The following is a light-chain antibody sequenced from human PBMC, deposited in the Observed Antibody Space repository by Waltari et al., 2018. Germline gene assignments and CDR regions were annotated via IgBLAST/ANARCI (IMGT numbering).Light chain of an antibody. J-gene: IGKJ4*01. CDR3: QQVNSYPFT. CDR2: DAS. Sequence: IQLTQSPSSLSTSLRARVPVTCRASQAVSSFLAWSQHKPGEAPKLLISDASTLQSGVPSRFSCSGSGTDFTLTISSLQPEDFATYYCQQVNSYPFTFGGGTKVEIK. CDR1: QAVSSF. V-gene: IGKV1-9*01.